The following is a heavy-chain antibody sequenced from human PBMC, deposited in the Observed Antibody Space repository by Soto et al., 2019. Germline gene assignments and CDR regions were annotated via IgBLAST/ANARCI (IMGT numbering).Heavy chain of an antibody. CDR1: GFKFDDYA. Sequence: EVQLVESGGNLARPGESLRLSCAASGFKFDDYAFHWVRQAPGKGPEWVSGINWNGAYSGYADSVKGRFTISRDNAGNSVHLQMDTLRPEDTALYYCARVHSSGWYVEPYDAWGQGTMVTVSS. D-gene: IGHD6-19*01. CDR2: INWNGAYS. J-gene: IGHJ3*01. CDR3: ARVHSSGWYVEPYDA. V-gene: IGHV3-9*01.